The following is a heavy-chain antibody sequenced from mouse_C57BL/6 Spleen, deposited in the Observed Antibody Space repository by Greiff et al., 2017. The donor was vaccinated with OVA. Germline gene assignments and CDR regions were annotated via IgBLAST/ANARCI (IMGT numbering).Heavy chain of an antibody. D-gene: IGHD1-1*01. Sequence: EVKLMESGGGLVQSGRSLSLSCATSGFTFSDFYMEWVRQAPGKGLEWIAASRNKANDYTTEYSASVKGRFIVSRDTSQSILYLQMNALRAEDTAIYYCARNYYGSTYDWYFDVWGTGTTVTVSS. CDR2: SRNKANDYTT. CDR3: ARNYYGSTYDWYFDV. J-gene: IGHJ1*03. V-gene: IGHV7-1*01. CDR1: GFTFSDFY.